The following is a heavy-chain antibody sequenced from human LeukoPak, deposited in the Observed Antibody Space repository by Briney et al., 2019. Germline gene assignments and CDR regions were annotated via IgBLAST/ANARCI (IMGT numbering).Heavy chain of an antibody. CDR2: ISGSGGST. V-gene: IGHV3-23*01. Sequence: PGGTLRLSCAASGFTFSSYAMSWVRQAPGKGLEWVSAISGSGGSTYYADSVKGRFTISRDNSKNTLYLQMNSLRAEDTAVYYCAKDRDSGSYFSGCFDYWGQGTLVTVSS. CDR1: GFTFSSYA. D-gene: IGHD1-26*01. J-gene: IGHJ4*02. CDR3: AKDRDSGSYFSGCFDY.